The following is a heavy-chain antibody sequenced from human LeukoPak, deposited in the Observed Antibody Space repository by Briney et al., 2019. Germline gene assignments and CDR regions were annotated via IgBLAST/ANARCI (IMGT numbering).Heavy chain of an antibody. V-gene: IGHV3-7*01. Sequence: GGSLRLSCAASGFTFSSYWMSRVRQAPGKGLEWVANIKQDGSEKYYVDSVKGRFTISRDNAKNSLYLQMNSLRAEDTAVYYCARDGYSSGWYRYYYYYMDVWGKGTTVTISS. CDR3: ARDGYSSGWYRYYYYYMDV. CDR1: GFTFSSYW. D-gene: IGHD6-19*01. J-gene: IGHJ6*03. CDR2: IKQDGSEK.